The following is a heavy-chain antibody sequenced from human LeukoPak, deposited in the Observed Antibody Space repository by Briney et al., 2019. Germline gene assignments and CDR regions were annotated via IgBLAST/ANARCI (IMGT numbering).Heavy chain of an antibody. V-gene: IGHV1-8*01. D-gene: IGHD6-19*01. CDR3: ARESGHSSGWYLDP. Sequence: ASVKVSCKAFGYTFTSYDINWVRQATGHRLEWMGWMNPNSGNTGYAQKFQGRVTMTRNTSISTAYMELSSLRSEDTAVYYCARESGHSSGWYLDPWGQGTLVTVSS. CDR1: GYTFTSYD. J-gene: IGHJ5*02. CDR2: MNPNSGNT.